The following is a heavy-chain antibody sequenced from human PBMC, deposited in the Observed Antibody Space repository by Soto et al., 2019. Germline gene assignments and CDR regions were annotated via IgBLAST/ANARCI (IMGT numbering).Heavy chain of an antibody. CDR3: ARHRHPRGTVGATSPLDP. CDR1: GFSVISNY. CDR2: HYSGGST. Sequence: PGGSLRLSCAISGFSVISNYLSWVRQAPGKGLEWVSVHYSGGSTYYADSVQGRFTISRDKSNNTLYLQMRRVRAEDTAVYFCARHRHPRGTVGATSPLDPWGQGTQVTAPQ. J-gene: IGHJ5*02. D-gene: IGHD1-26*01. V-gene: IGHV3-53*01.